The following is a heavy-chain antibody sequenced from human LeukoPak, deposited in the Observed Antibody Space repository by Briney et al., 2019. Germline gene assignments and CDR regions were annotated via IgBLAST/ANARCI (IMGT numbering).Heavy chain of an antibody. Sequence: GASVKVSCKASGYTFTGYYMHWVRQAPGQGLEWMGWINPNSGGTNYAQKFQGRVTMTRDTSITTAYMELSRLTSDDTAVYYCARTRGGYSYGYPGYFQHWGQGTLVTVS. V-gene: IGHV1-2*02. CDR2: INPNSGGT. J-gene: IGHJ1*01. D-gene: IGHD5-18*01. CDR1: GYTFTGYY. CDR3: ARTRGGYSYGYPGYFQH.